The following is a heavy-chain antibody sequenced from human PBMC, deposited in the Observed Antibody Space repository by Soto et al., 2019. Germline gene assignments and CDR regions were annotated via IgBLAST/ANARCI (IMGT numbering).Heavy chain of an antibody. CDR1: GFTFSSYA. D-gene: IGHD6-19*01. CDR3: ARDRASSGWYEVGY. Sequence: QVQLVESGGGVVQPGRSPRLSCAASGFTFSSYAMHWVRQAPGKGLEWVAVISYDGSNKYYADSVKGRFTISRDNSKNTLYLQMNSLRAEDTAVYYCARDRASSGWYEVGYWGQGTLVTVSS. CDR2: ISYDGSNK. V-gene: IGHV3-30-3*01. J-gene: IGHJ4*02.